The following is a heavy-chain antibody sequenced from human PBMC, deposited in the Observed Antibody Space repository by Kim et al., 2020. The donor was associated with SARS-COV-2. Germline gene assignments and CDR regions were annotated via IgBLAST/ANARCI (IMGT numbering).Heavy chain of an antibody. V-gene: IGHV3-30*07. CDR2: NNT. CDR3: ARFRDAFDI. Sequence: NNTYYAASVKGRFTTSRDHSNNPLFLQTNNLRAKDTAVYYCARFRDAFDIWGLGTMVTVSS. J-gene: IGHJ3*02.